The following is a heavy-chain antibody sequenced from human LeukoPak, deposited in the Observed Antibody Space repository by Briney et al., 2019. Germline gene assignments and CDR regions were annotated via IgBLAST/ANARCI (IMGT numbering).Heavy chain of an antibody. V-gene: IGHV3-23*01. Sequence: PGGSLRLSCAASGFTFSSYAMTWVRQAPGKGLEWVSSISSSGGSTYYADSVKGRFTISRDNSKNTLYLQMNSLRAEDTAVYYCASCSGWYLIDYWGQGTLVTVSS. CDR3: ASCSGWYLIDY. CDR1: GFTFSSYA. D-gene: IGHD6-19*01. J-gene: IGHJ4*02. CDR2: ISSSGGST.